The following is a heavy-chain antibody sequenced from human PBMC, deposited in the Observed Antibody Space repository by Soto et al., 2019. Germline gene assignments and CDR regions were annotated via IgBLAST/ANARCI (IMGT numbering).Heavy chain of an antibody. V-gene: IGHV3-23*01. CDR2: ISGSGSTL. CDR3: AKVFYYYDSSGYYYFDY. Sequence: AGSLRLSCAASGFTFSSYAVSWGRQAPGKGPEWISSISGSGSTLYYADSVKGRFTISRDNSKNTLYLQMSSLRAEDTAVYYCAKVFYYYDSSGYYYFDYWGQGALVTVSS. D-gene: IGHD3-22*01. J-gene: IGHJ4*02. CDR1: GFTFSSYA.